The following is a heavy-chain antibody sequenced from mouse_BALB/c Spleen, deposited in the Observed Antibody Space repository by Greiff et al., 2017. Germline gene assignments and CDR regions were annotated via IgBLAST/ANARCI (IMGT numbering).Heavy chain of an antibody. CDR2: IWAGGST. D-gene: IGHD2-4*01. CDR1: GFSLTRYG. V-gene: IGHV2-9*02. CDR3: ARDGFYYEYGNYFDY. J-gene: IGHJ2*01. Sequence: VKLMESGPGLVAPSQSLSITCTVSGFSLTRYGVHWVRQPPGKGLEWLGVIWAGGSTNYNSALMSRLSISKDNSKSQVFLKMNSLQTDDTAMYYCARDGFYYEYGNYFDYWGQGTTLTVSS.